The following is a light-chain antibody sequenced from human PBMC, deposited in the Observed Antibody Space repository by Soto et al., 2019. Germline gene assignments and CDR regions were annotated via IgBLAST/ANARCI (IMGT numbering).Light chain of an antibody. Sequence: IQLTQSRSSLSASVGDRVTITCRASQGIRNYLAWYQQKPGKAANLLIYLASTLQGGVPSRFSGSGSGTDFSLTISSLQPEDVATYYCQYRSSFPLTFGGGTKVELK. CDR1: QGIRNY. CDR3: QYRSSFPLT. V-gene: IGKV1-9*01. J-gene: IGKJ4*01. CDR2: LAS.